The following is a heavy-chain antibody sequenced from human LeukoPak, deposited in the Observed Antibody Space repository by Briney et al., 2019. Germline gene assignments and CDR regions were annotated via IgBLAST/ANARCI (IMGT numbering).Heavy chain of an antibody. CDR1: GYTFTSYD. V-gene: IGHV1-2*02. D-gene: IGHD6-25*01. J-gene: IGHJ4*02. CDR3: VTLLSNAAFDY. CDR2: INPNSGGT. Sequence: ASVKVSCKASGYTFTSYDINWVRQATGQGLEWMGWINPNSGGTNYAQKFQGRVTMTRDTSISTAYMELSRLRSDDTAVYYCVTLLSNAAFDYWGQGTLVAVSS.